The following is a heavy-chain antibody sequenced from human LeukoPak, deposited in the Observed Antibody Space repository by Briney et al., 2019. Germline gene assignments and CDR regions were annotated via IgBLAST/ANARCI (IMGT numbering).Heavy chain of an antibody. CDR3: AREDYYFDS. Sequence: SETLSLTCSVYGGSITAYYWNWIRQPPGKVLEWIGEINHSRGTKYNPSLESRVTILLDASKNEFSLNLNSVTAADTAVYYCAREDYYFDSWGQGTLVTVSS. J-gene: IGHJ4*02. CDR2: INHSRGT. CDR1: GGSITAYY. V-gene: IGHV4-34*01.